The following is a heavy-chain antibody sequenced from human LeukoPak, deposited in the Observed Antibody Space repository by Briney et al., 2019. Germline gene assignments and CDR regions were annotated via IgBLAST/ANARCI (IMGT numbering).Heavy chain of an antibody. Sequence: GGTLRLSCAASGFTFSSYGMSWVRQAPGKGLEWVSAISGSGSTYYADSVKGRFTISRDNSKNTLYLQMNSLRAEDTAVYYCAKGSPYAYYGSGSYWDYWGQGTLVTVSS. CDR2: ISGSGST. D-gene: IGHD3-10*01. CDR1: GFTFSSYG. V-gene: IGHV3-23*01. J-gene: IGHJ4*02. CDR3: AKGSPYAYYGSGSYWDY.